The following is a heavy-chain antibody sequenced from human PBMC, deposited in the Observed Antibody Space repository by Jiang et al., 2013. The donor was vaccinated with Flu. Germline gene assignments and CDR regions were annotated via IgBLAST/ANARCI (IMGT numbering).Heavy chain of an antibody. CDR3: ARFALRYSSRTGGYYGMDV. V-gene: IGHV1-69*01. CDR1: GGTFSSYA. D-gene: IGHD5-18*01. J-gene: IGHJ6*02. Sequence: SGAEVKKPGSSVKVSCKASGGTFSSYAISWVRQAPGQGLEWMGGIIPIFGTANYAQKFQGRVTITADESTSTAYMELSSLRSEDTAVYYCARFALRYSSRTGGYYGMDVWGQGTTVTVSS. CDR2: IIPIFGTA.